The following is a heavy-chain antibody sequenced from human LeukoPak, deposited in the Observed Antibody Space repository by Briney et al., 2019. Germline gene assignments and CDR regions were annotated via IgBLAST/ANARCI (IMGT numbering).Heavy chain of an antibody. CDR1: GFTFTSSA. CDR2: IVVGSGNT. CDR3: AKDRDYYDSNGYYYDY. D-gene: IGHD3-22*01. V-gene: IGHV1-58*01. Sequence: SVKVSCKASGFTFTSSAVQWVRQARGQRLEWIGWIVVGSGNTNYAQKFQERVTITRDMSTSTAYMELSSLRSEDTAVYYCAKDRDYYDSNGYYYDYWGQGTLVTVAS. J-gene: IGHJ4*02.